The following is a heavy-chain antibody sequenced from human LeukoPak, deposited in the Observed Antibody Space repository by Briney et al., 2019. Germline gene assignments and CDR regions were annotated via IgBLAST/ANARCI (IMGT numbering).Heavy chain of an antibody. CDR3: ARTALTMIVVVHAFDI. Sequence: SETLSLTCTVSGGSISSYYWSWIRQPPGKGLEWIGYIYYSGSTNYNPSLESRVTISVDTSKNQFSLKLSSVTAADTAVYYCARTALTMIVVVHAFDIWGQGTMVTVSS. J-gene: IGHJ3*02. CDR2: IYYSGST. CDR1: GGSISSYY. V-gene: IGHV4-59*12. D-gene: IGHD3-22*01.